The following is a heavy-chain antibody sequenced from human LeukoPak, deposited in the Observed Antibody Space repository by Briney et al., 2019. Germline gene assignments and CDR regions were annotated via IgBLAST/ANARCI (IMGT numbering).Heavy chain of an antibody. V-gene: IGHV1-18*01. Sequence: GASVKVSCKASGYTFTSYGISWVRQAPGQGREWMGWISAYNGNTNYAQKLQGRVTMTTDTSTSTAYMELRSLRTDETTVYRDAGVYSGYDSGGGLGSWGQGTLVTVSS. CDR1: GYTFTSYG. CDR3: AGVYSGYDSGGGLGS. J-gene: IGHJ4*02. D-gene: IGHD5-12*01. CDR2: ISAYNGNT.